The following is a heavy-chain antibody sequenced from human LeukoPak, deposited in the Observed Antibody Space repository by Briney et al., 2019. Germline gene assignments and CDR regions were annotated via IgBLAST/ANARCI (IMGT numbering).Heavy chain of an antibody. J-gene: IGHJ6*02. V-gene: IGHV3-9*01. CDR3: AKAGIGYCSSTSCYAGRRYYYYGMDV. CDR2: ISWNSGSI. Sequence: QAGGSLRLSCAASGFTFDDYAMHWVRQAPGKGLEWVSGISWNSGSIDYADSVKGRFTISRDNAKNSLYLQMNSLRAEDTALYYCAKAGIGYCSSTSCYAGRRYYYYGMDVWGQGTTVTVSS. D-gene: IGHD2-2*01. CDR1: GFTFDDYA.